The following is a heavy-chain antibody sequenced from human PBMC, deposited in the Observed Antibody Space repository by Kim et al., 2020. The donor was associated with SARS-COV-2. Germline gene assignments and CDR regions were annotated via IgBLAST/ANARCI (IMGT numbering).Heavy chain of an antibody. D-gene: IGHD2-15*01. J-gene: IGHJ5*02. V-gene: IGHV4-39*01. CDR1: GGSISSTSFY. Sequence: SETLSLTCTVSGGSISSTSFYWGWIRQPPGKGLEGIGSIYYSANTYLKPSSNPSLKMRVTLFVNTSKNQFSLRLDSVTAADTAVYYCARRVGGRGTSWVDPWGQGPLVTVSA. CDR3: ARRVGGRGTSWVDP. CDR2: IYYSANT.